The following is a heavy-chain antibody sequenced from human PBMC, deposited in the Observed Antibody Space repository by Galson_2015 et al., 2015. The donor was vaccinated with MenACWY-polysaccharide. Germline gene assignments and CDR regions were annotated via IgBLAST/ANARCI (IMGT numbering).Heavy chain of an antibody. CDR2: LYWNGED. J-gene: IGHJ4*02. V-gene: IGHV2-5*01. Sequence: PALVKPTQTLTLTCTFSGFSLDTPGVSVAWLRQPPGRALEWLALLYWNGEDHYSPSLGSRLTIAEDTPKSQVILTMTNLAPVDTGTYFCAHSRGGILVPFDSWGQGALVTVS. D-gene: IGHD3-3*02. CDR1: GFSLDTPGVS. CDR3: AHSRGGILVPFDS.